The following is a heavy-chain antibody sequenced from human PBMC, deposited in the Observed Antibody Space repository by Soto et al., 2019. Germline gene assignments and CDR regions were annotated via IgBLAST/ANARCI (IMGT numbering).Heavy chain of an antibody. Sequence: GSLRRSCASSGFTLSMSAVNWVRQAPGKGLEWVSYISDSGDRTYYADSVKGRFTISRDRSKNTVSLQMDSLRAEDTAVYYCAKDRGIIVKAGDAFDVWGQGTKVTVSS. CDR2: ISDSGDRT. CDR3: AKDRGIIVKAGDAFDV. CDR1: GFTLSMSA. J-gene: IGHJ3*01. V-gene: IGHV3-23*01. D-gene: IGHD3-16*02.